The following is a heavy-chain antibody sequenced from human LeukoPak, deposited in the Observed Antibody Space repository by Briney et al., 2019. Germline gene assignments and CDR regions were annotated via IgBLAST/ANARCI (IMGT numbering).Heavy chain of an antibody. V-gene: IGHV4-61*08. CDR1: GASISGSGYY. D-gene: IGHD6-19*01. CDR2: IYYSGST. J-gene: IGHJ6*04. Sequence: SETLSLTCAVSGASISGSGYYWGWIRQPPGKGLEWIGYIYYSGSTNYNPSLKSRVTISVDTSKNQFSLKLSSVTAADTAVYYCAREQWLALDVWGKGTTVTVSS. CDR3: AREQWLALDV.